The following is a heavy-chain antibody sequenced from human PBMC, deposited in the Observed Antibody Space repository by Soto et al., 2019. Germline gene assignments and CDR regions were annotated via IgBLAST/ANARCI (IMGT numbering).Heavy chain of an antibody. CDR3: ARDGYYDSSGYSPPYYYYGMDV. CDR2: INPNSGGT. CDR1: GYTFTGYY. V-gene: IGHV1-2*02. Sequence: ASVKVSCKASGYTFTGYYMHWVLQAPGQGLEWMGWINPNSGGTNYAQKFQGRVTMTRDTSISTAYMELSRLRSDDTAVYYCARDGYYDSSGYSPPYYYYGMDVWGQGTTVTVSS. D-gene: IGHD3-22*01. J-gene: IGHJ6*02.